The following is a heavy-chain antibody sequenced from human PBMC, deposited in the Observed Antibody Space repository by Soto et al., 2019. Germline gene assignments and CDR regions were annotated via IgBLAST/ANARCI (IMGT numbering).Heavy chain of an antibody. J-gene: IGHJ4*02. CDR2: IDHDGPT. V-gene: IGHV3-74*01. Sequence: EVQLVESGGGLVQPGGSLRLSCAGSGFTFSNYWMHWVRQAPVKGLEWVSRIDHDGPTDYADSVRGRFTISRDNAENTLYLQMTSLRPEDTAVYYCVRDSHGDYWGQGTLVPVSS. CDR3: VRDSHGDY. CDR1: GFTFSNYW.